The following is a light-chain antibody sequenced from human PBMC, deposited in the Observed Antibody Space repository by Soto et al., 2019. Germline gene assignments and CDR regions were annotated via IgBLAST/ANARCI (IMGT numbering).Light chain of an antibody. CDR2: DDN. Sequence: QSVLTQPPSVSGAPGQRVTISCTGSSSNIGGGYDAHWYQQLPGTAPKLLIYDDNKRPSGIPDRFSGSKSGTSATLGITGFQTGDEADYYCGSWDSSLSAYVFGTGTKLTVL. J-gene: IGLJ1*01. V-gene: IGLV1-51*01. CDR3: GSWDSSLSAYV. CDR1: SSNIGGGYD.